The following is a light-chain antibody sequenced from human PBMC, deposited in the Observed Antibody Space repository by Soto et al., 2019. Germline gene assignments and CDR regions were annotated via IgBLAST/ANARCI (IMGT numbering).Light chain of an antibody. CDR2: DVS. Sequence: QSALTQPASVSGSPGQSITISCTGISSDVGGYNYVSWYQQHPGKAPKLMIYDVSNRPSGVSNRFSGSKSGNTASLTISGLQAEDEANYYCSSYTSSSTPLVFGTGTKLTVL. V-gene: IGLV2-14*01. CDR3: SSYTSSSTPLV. CDR1: SSDVGGYNY. J-gene: IGLJ1*01.